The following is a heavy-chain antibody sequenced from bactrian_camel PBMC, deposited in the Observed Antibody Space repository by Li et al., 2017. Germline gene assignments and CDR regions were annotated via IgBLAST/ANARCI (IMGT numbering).Heavy chain of an antibody. V-gene: IGHV3S55*01. Sequence: HVQLVESGGGSVRAGETLRLSCTYRSELAFREPDMGWYRQAPGDECKLVSRINRDDSTWYADTVKGRFTISRDYVKRIVYLEMNDLKPEDTAVYHCAATASGWRLYGDCARVLLNWTPGTQVTVS. CDR1: ELAFREPD. J-gene: IGHJ4*01. D-gene: IGHD4*01. CDR2: INRDDST.